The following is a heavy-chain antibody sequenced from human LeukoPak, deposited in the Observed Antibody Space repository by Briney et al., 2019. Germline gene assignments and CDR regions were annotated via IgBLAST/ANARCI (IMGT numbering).Heavy chain of an antibody. CDR1: GFTFSTYS. J-gene: IGHJ6*02. CDR2: ISSSGSYI. D-gene: IGHD6-19*01. Sequence: GGSLRLSCAASGFTFSTYSMNWVRQAPGKGLEWVSSISSSGSYIYYADSVEGRFAISRDSAKNSLYLQMSSLRDEDTAVYYCARDAGNSGYGMDVWGQGTTVTVSS. V-gene: IGHV3-21*01. CDR3: ARDAGNSGYGMDV.